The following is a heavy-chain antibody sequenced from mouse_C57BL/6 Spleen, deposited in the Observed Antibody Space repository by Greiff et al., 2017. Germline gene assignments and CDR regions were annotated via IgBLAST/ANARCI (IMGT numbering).Heavy chain of an antibody. D-gene: IGHD1-1*01. V-gene: IGHV5-4*01. J-gene: IGHJ4*01. Sequence: EVKLVESGGGLVKPGGSLKLSCAASGFTFSSYAMSWVRQTPEKRLEWVATISDGGSYTYYPDNVKGRFTISRDNAKNNLYLQMSHLKSEDTAMYYCARDLTVVRDYAMDYWGQGTSVTVSS. CDR2: ISDGGSYT. CDR1: GFTFSSYA. CDR3: ARDLTVVRDYAMDY.